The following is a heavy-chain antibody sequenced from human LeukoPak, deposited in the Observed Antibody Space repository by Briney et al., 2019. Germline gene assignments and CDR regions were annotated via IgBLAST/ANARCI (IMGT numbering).Heavy chain of an antibody. CDR1: GFTFTSFP. CDR3: ARVMSGSGSKYFDY. D-gene: IGHD3-10*01. V-gene: IGHV3-64*01. J-gene: IGHJ4*02. Sequence: PGGSLRLSCAASGFTFTSFPMHWVRQVPGKGLEYVSAISNTGETSYYANSVKDRFTISRDNSKNTLYLQMGSVRAEDMAVYYCARVMSGSGSKYFDYWGQGTLVTVSS. CDR2: ISNTGETS.